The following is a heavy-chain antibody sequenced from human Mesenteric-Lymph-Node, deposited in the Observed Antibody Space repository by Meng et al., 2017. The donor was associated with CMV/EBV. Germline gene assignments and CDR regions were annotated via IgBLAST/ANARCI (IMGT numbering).Heavy chain of an antibody. CDR3: AKNGGSNRNFFDY. J-gene: IGHJ4*02. V-gene: IGHV3-23*01. Sequence: AAAGFSCSSYAMSWVRQAPGKGLEWVSGFGGGGGSTYYADSVKGRLTISRDNSKNTLYLQMNSLRAEDTAVYYCAKNGGSNRNFFDYWGQGTLVTVSS. CDR2: FGGGGGST. CDR1: GFSCSSYA. D-gene: IGHD1-26*01.